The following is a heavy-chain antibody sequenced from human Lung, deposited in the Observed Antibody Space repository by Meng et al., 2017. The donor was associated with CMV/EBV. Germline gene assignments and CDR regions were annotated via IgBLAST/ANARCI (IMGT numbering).Heavy chain of an antibody. CDR3: AKDREQWWWGYYGMDI. D-gene: IGHD2-15*01. CDR2: IQYDGSNK. V-gene: IGHV3-30*02. J-gene: IGHJ6*02. Sequence: GGSLRLXCAASGFSFNSYGMHWVRQAPGKGLAWVAIIQYDGSNKYYADSVKGRFTISRDNSKNTLYVQMNSLRAEDTAVYYCAKDREQWWWGYYGMDIWGQGXTVTVSS. CDR1: GFSFNSYG.